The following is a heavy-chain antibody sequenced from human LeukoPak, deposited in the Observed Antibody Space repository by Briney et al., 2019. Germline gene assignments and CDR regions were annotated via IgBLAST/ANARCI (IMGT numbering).Heavy chain of an antibody. CDR2: ITSSGRTP. J-gene: IGHJ4*02. V-gene: IGHV3-23*01. Sequence: PGGSLRLSCEASGFTFNTHAMSWVRQAPGKGPEWVASITSSGRTPYYTDPVKGRFTISRDNSKNTLYLQMNSLRGEDTAVYYCAKDRPNFYETSGSYYKIKGDFWGQGSLVTVSS. CDR3: AKDRPNFYETSGSYYKIKGDF. CDR1: GFTFNTHA. D-gene: IGHD3-10*01.